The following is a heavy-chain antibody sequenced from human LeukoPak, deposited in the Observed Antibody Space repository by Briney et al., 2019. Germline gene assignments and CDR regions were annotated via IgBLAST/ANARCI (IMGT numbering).Heavy chain of an antibody. CDR2: ISSSDGGT. CDR1: GFTFSSYA. D-gene: IGHD5-12*01. Sequence: PGRSLRLSCAGSGFTFSSYAMAWVRQTPEKGLEWVAIISSSDGGTYHIDSVKGRFTISRDNSKNTIYLQMNSLRAEDTAMYYCARVLGGYDDYWGQGTQVTVSS. V-gene: IGHV3-23*01. J-gene: IGHJ4*02. CDR3: ARVLGGYDDY.